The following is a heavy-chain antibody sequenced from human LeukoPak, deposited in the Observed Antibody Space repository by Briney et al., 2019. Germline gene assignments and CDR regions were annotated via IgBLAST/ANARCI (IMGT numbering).Heavy chain of an antibody. CDR3: ARRAPSHDFDD. CDR1: GFTFNIYS. Sequence: GSLRLSCAASGFTFNIYSMNWVRQAPGKGLEWVAAISTTSGNIYYADSVKGRFTISRDNAKNSLYLQMNSLRVEDTALYYCARRAPSHDFDDWGQGTLVTVSS. V-gene: IGHV3-21*01. J-gene: IGHJ4*02. CDR2: ISTTSGNI.